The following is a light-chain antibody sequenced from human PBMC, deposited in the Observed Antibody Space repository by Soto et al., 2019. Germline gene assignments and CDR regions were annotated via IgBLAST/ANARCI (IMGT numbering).Light chain of an antibody. CDR1: SIDVGAYNY. Sequence: QSSLTQPASVSASPGQSITISCTGTSIDVGAYNYVSWYQQHPAKFPKLMIYDVSNRPSGVSDRFSGSKSGNTASLTISGLQAEDEADYYCYSYTSSSTYVFGTWTKVTVL. V-gene: IGLV2-14*01. CDR2: DVS. CDR3: YSYTSSSTYV. J-gene: IGLJ1*01.